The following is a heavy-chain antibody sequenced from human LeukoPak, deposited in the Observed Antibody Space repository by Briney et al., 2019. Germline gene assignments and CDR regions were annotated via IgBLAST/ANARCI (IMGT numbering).Heavy chain of an antibody. V-gene: IGHV3-66*02. D-gene: IGHD5-24*01. CDR2: IYSGGST. J-gene: IGHJ4*02. CDR3: ARDRRDGNYFDY. Sequence: QLGGSLRLSCAAPGFTVSSNYISWVRQAPGKVLGWDSVIYSGGSTYYADSVEGRCTISRDNSKNTLYLQMNSLRAEDTAVYYCARDRRDGNYFDYWGQGTLVTVSS. CDR1: GFTVSSNY.